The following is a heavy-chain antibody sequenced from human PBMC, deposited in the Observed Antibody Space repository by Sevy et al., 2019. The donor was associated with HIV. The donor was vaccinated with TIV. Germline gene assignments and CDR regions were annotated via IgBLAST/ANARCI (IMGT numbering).Heavy chain of an antibody. Sequence: GRSLRLSCAASGFTFDDYAMHWVRQAPGKGLEWVSGISWNSGSIGYADSVKGRFTISRDNAKNSLYLQMNSLIAEDTALYYCAKDSTVYGSGSYRDCEFGYWGQGTLVTVSS. J-gene: IGHJ4*02. D-gene: IGHD3-10*01. V-gene: IGHV3-9*01. CDR1: GFTFDDYA. CDR2: ISWNSGSI. CDR3: AKDSTVYGSGSYRDCEFGY.